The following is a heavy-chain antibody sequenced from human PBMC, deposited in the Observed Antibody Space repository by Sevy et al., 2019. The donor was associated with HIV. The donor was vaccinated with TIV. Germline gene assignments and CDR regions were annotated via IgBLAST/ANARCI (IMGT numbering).Heavy chain of an antibody. Sequence: GGSLRLSCAASGFTFSSFAMSWVRQTPGKGLEWGSGLNGSGGRTYYPDSVKGRFTISRDNSKNTLYLQMNSLRAEDTAVYYCAKDTDSGSYLNDAFDIWGQGTMVTVSS. CDR1: GFTFSSFA. CDR2: LNGSGGRT. CDR3: AKDTDSGSYLNDAFDI. J-gene: IGHJ3*02. D-gene: IGHD1-26*01. V-gene: IGHV3-23*01.